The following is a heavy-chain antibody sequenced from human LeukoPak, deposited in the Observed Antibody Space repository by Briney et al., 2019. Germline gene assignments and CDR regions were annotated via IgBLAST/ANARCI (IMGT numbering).Heavy chain of an antibody. CDR2: ISSSGSTI. CDR1: GFTFSDYY. Sequence: GGSLRLSCAASGFTFSDYYMSWIRQAPGKGLEWVSYISSSGSTIYYADSVKGRFTISRDDAKNSLYLQMNSLRAEDTAVYYCARRLVRVGGRRQFDYWGQGTLVTVSS. V-gene: IGHV3-11*01. CDR3: ARRLVRVGGRRQFDY. D-gene: IGHD3-10*01. J-gene: IGHJ4*02.